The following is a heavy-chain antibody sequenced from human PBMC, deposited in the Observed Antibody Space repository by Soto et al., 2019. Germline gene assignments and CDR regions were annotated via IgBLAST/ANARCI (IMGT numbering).Heavy chain of an antibody. D-gene: IGHD1-1*01. V-gene: IGHV4-59*08. J-gene: IGHJ5*02. Sequence: SETLSLTCTVSGDPINNYYWSWIRQPPGKGLEWIGYIYYSGNTKYNPSLKSRVTISVDTSKNQFSLRLTSVTAADTAVYYCAKQVGKYGIRSFDPWGQGTLVTVS. CDR3: AKQVGKYGIRSFDP. CDR1: GDPINNYY. CDR2: IYYSGNT.